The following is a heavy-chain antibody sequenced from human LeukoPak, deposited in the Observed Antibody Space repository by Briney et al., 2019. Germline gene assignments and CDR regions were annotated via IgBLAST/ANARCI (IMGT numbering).Heavy chain of an antibody. V-gene: IGHV3-23*01. D-gene: IGHD3-3*01. CDR1: GFTFSSYA. Sequence: GSLRLSCAASGFTFSSYAMSWVRQAPGKGLEWVSAISGSGGSTYYADSVKGRFTISRDNSKNTLYLQMNSLRAEDTAVYYCAKDASIFGVVVGRFDYWGQGTLVTVSS. CDR3: AKDASIFGVVVGRFDY. J-gene: IGHJ4*02. CDR2: ISGSGGST.